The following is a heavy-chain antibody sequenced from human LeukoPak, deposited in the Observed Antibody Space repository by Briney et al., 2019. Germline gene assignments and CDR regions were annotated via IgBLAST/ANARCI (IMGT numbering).Heavy chain of an antibody. Sequence: ASVKVSCKASGGTFSNYAISWVRQAPGQGLEWMGGIIPIFGTANYAQKFRGRVTITADKSTRTAYMELNSLRAEDTAVYYCARDFEGGWIFDYWGQGTLVTVSS. CDR3: ARDFEGGWIFDY. J-gene: IGHJ4*02. D-gene: IGHD6-19*01. CDR2: IIPIFGTA. V-gene: IGHV1-69*06. CDR1: GGTFSNYA.